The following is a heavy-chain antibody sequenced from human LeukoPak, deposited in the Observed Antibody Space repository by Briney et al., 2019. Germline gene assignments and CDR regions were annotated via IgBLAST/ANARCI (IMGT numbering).Heavy chain of an antibody. CDR1: GGSISSSTYY. V-gene: IGHV4-39*01. D-gene: IGHD1-26*01. CDR2: IYYNGGT. Sequence: KPSETLSLTCTVSGGSISSSTYYWTWICQPPGKGLEWIGTIYYNGGTYYNPSLKSRVTISVDTSKNQFSLKLSSVTAADTAVYYCARRVVAAGQDYFDYWGQGTLVTVSS. CDR3: ARRVVAAGQDYFDY. J-gene: IGHJ4*02.